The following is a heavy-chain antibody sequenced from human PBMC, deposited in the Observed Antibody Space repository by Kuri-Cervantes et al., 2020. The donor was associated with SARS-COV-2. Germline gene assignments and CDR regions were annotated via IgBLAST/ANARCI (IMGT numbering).Heavy chain of an antibody. CDR1: GGSISSSSYY. CDR2: IYYSGST. Sequence: SETLSLTCTVSGGSISSSSYYWGWIRQPPGKGLEWIGSIYYSGSTYYNPSLKSRVTISVDTSKNQFSLKLSSVTAADTAVYYCASSIVVVPAASREYAFDIWGQGTMVTVSS. CDR3: ASSIVVVPAASREYAFDI. J-gene: IGHJ3*02. V-gene: IGHV4-39*07. D-gene: IGHD2-2*01.